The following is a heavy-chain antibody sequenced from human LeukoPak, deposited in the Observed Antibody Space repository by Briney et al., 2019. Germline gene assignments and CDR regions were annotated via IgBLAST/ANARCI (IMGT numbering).Heavy chain of an antibody. V-gene: IGHV3-21*06. CDR1: GFTFRSYT. CDR2: IDGDGTLK. D-gene: IGHD6-19*01. Sequence: GGSLRLSCSGSGFTFRSYTMAWVRQAPGKGLEWVSSIDGDGTLKYYADSLKGRFTISRDNANNLVYLQMNSLTADDSGLYFCARDYSSGWFGKGAYWGQGTRVLVSS. CDR3: ARDYSSGWFGKGAY. J-gene: IGHJ4*02.